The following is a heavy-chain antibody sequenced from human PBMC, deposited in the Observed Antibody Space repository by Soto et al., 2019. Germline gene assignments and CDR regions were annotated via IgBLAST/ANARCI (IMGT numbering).Heavy chain of an antibody. CDR3: AKDTYSSGWYGDDYYYYYGMDV. CDR2: ISGSGGST. D-gene: IGHD6-19*01. CDR1: GGSFSGYY. V-gene: IGHV3-23*01. J-gene: IGHJ6*02. Sequence: VQLQQWGAGLLKPSETLSLTCAVYGGSFSGYYWSWIRQPPGKGLEWVSAISGSGGSTYYADSVKGRFTISRDNSKNTLYLQMNSLRAEDTAVYYCAKDTYSSGWYGDDYYYYYGMDVWGQGTTVTVSS.